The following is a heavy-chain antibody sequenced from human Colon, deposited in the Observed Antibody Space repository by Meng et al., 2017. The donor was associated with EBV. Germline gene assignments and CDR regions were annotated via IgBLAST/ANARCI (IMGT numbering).Heavy chain of an antibody. CDR1: RYTFPRKP. J-gene: IGHJ4*02. CDR3: GTLKYTSGFYGPAY. D-gene: IGHD6-19*01. Sequence: VELVLFGVELKKPGASVKVSCTPSRYTFPRKPINWVRQAPGQGLEWMGWISTNTGNPTYAQGFTGRFVFSVDTSVSTAYLQISSLKAEDTAVYYCGTLKYTSGFYGPAYWGQGALVTVSS. V-gene: IGHV7-4-1*02. CDR2: ISTNTGNP.